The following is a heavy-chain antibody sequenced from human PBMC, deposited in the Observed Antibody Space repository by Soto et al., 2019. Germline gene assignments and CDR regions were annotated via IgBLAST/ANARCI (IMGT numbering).Heavy chain of an antibody. CDR3: VRDGTKTLRDWFDP. CDR1: GASISGFY. Sequence: SETLSLTCTVSGASISGFYWSWIRKSAGKGLEWIGRIYATGTTDCNPSLKSRVMMSVDTSKKQFSLKLRSVTAADTAVYYCVRDGTKTLRDWFDPWGQGISVTVSS. V-gene: IGHV4-4*07. D-gene: IGHD1-1*01. CDR2: IYATGTT. J-gene: IGHJ5*02.